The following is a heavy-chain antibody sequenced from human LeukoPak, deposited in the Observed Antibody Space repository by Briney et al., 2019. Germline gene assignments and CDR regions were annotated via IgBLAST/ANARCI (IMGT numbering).Heavy chain of an antibody. Sequence: GGSLRLSGAASGFTFRSYAMHWVRQAPGKGLEWVAVISDDGSRQHYADFLEGRFTISRDNSKNTVSLQMSSLTSEDTAVYFCVREQPGDGWSGFDYWGQGTLVTVSS. CDR1: GFTFRSYA. D-gene: IGHD6-19*01. J-gene: IGHJ4*02. CDR2: ISDDGSRQ. CDR3: VREQPGDGWSGFDY. V-gene: IGHV3-30*15.